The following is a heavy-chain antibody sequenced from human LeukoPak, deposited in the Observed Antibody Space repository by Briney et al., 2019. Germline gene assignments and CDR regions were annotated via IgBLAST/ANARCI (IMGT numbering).Heavy chain of an antibody. D-gene: IGHD3-16*01. Sequence: PGGSLRLSCAASGFTFSSYSMNWVRQAPGKGLEWVSYISSSSSTIYYADSVKGRFTISRDNAKNSLYLQMNSLRAEDTAVYYCARGARAESNAFDIWGPGTLVTVSS. J-gene: IGHJ4*02. V-gene: IGHV3-48*01. CDR3: ARGARAESNAFDI. CDR2: ISSSSSTI. CDR1: GFTFSSYS.